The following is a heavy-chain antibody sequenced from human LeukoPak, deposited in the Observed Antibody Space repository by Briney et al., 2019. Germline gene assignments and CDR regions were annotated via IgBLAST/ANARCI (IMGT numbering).Heavy chain of an antibody. Sequence: ASLKVSCKASGYTFTSYDINWVRQATGQGLEWMGWINPNSGGTNYAQKFQGRVTMTSGTSISAAYMELSRLRSDDTALYYCTRGSYYDSSGYSGVRLFDYWGQRTPVTVPS. CDR1: GYTFTSYD. CDR2: INPNSGGT. CDR3: TRGSYYDSSGYSGVRLFDY. J-gene: IGHJ4*02. D-gene: IGHD3-22*01. V-gene: IGHV1-2*02.